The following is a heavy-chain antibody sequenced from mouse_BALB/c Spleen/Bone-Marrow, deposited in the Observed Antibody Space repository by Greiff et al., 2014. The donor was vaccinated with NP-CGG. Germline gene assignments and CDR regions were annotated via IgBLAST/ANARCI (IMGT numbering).Heavy chain of an antibody. CDR2: ILPESGST. CDR3: ARTPGVLYFFDY. Sequence: QVYVKQSGAELMKPGASVKISCKSSGYTFSSYWIEWVKQRPGHGLEWIGEILPESGSTNYNEKFRGKATFTADTSSNTAYMQLSSLTSEDSAVYYCARTPGVLYFFDYWGQGTTLTVSS. J-gene: IGHJ2*01. V-gene: IGHV1-9*01. CDR1: GYTFSSYW.